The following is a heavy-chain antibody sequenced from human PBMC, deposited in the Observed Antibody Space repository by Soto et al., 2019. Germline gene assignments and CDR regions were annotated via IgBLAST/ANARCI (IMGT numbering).Heavy chain of an antibody. V-gene: IGHV3-30-3*01. Sequence: QVQLVESGGGVVQPGRSLRLSCAASGFTFSSYAMHWVRQAPGKGLEWVAVISYDGSNKYYAASVKGRFTISRDNSKNTLYLQMNSLRAEDTAVYYCARYLFSSGWSFDYWGQGTLVTVSS. CDR2: ISYDGSNK. CDR3: ARYLFSSGWSFDY. CDR1: GFTFSSYA. D-gene: IGHD6-19*01. J-gene: IGHJ4*02.